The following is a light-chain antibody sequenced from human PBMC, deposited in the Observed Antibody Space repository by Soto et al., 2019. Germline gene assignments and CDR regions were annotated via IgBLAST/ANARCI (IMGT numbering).Light chain of an antibody. CDR3: SSYTTSSSYV. CDR1: SSDVGGFNY. Sequence: QSLLTQPASVSGSPGQSITISCTVTSSDVGGFNYVSWYQQHPGKAPKLLIFDVYSRPSGISNRFSGSKSGNTASLTISGLQAEDEADYYCSSYTTSSSYVFGAGTKVTVL. J-gene: IGLJ1*01. CDR2: DVY. V-gene: IGLV2-14*01.